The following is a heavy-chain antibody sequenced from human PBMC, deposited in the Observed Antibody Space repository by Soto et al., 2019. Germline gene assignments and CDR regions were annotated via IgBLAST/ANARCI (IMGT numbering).Heavy chain of an antibody. CDR2: ISVSGDYT. J-gene: IGHJ4*02. CDR3: ATRHLSFCSGGTCNPFDF. V-gene: IGHV3-23*01. Sequence: SLRLSCAASVFTFSTYAMNWVRQAPGKGLEWVSTISVSGDYTYYADSVKGRFTISRDNSKNKQYLQMNSLRADDTAMYYCATRHLSFCSGGTCNPFDFWGQGALVTVSS. CDR1: VFTFSTYA. D-gene: IGHD2-15*01.